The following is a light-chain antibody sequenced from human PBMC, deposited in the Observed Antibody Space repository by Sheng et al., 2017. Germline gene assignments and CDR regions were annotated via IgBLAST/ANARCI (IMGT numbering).Light chain of an antibody. J-gene: IGLJ3*02. CDR3: VLYMGSGIWV. CDR1: SDSVSTSYY. CDR2: NTS. V-gene: IGLV8-61*01. Sequence: QTVVTQEPSFSVSPGGTVTLTCGLSSDSVSTSYYPSWYHQTPGQAPRTLIYNTSTRSSGVPDRFSGSILGNKAALTITGAQADDESDYYCVLYMGSGIWVFGGGTKLTVL.